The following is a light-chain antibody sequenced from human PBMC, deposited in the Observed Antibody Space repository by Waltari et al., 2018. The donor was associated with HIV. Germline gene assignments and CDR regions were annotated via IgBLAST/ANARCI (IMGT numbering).Light chain of an antibody. CDR2: RVT. Sequence: QSPLYQPASVSGSPGQSLTLSCSGFSPQIDFYNFVSWYHLRPGKTPQLIIFRVTRRRSRITSRVSGSTSRGTASLTISDLQIEDEADYCCSSFAGTGTPMFGGGTKLTVL. CDR1: SPQIDFYNF. J-gene: IGLJ3*02. CDR3: SSFAGTGTPM. V-gene: IGLV2-14*03.